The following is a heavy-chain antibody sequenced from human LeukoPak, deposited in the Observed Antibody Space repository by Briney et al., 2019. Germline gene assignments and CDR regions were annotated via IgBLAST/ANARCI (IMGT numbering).Heavy chain of an antibody. CDR2: ISWNSGSI. J-gene: IGHJ4*02. CDR1: GFTFDYYA. V-gene: IGHV3-9*01. CDR3: ARDRSSGWYGFFDY. Sequence: GGSLRLSCAASGFTFDYYAMHWVRQAPGKGLEWVSGISWNSGSIGYADSVKGRFTISRDNAKNSLYLQMNSLRAEDTAVYYCARDRSSGWYGFFDYWGQGTLVTVSS. D-gene: IGHD6-19*01.